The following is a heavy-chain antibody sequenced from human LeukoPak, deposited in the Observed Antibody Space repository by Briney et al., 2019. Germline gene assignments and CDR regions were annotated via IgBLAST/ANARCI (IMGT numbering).Heavy chain of an antibody. CDR2: IYTSGST. CDR3: ARAVIYYDSSVPYNWFDP. CDR1: GGSISSYY. D-gene: IGHD3-22*01. V-gene: IGHV4-4*07. Sequence: SETLSLTCTVSGGSISSYYWSWIRQPAGKGLEWIGRIYTSGSTNYNPSLKSRVTMSVDTSKNQFSLKLSSVTAADTAVYYCARAVIYYDSSVPYNWFDPWGQGTLVTVSS. J-gene: IGHJ5*02.